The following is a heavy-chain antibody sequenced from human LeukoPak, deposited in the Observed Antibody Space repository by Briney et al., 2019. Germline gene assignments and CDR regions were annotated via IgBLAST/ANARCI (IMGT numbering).Heavy chain of an antibody. CDR2: IYYSGST. CDR3: ARHDPYSSSWPPGNDY. D-gene: IGHD6-13*01. J-gene: IGHJ4*02. CDR1: GGSISSSSYY. V-gene: IGHV4-39*01. Sequence: PSETLSLTCTVSGGSISSSSYYWGWIRQPPGKGLEWIGSIYYSGSTYYNPSLKSRVTISVDTSKNQFSLKLSSVTAADTAVYCCARHDPYSSSWPPGNDYWGQGTLVTVSS.